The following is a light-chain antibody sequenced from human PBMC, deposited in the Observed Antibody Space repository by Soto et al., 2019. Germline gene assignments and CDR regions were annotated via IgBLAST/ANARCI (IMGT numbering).Light chain of an antibody. J-gene: IGLJ1*01. CDR2: DVS. Sequence: QSALTQPASVSASPGQSITISCTGTSSDVGGYNYVSWYQHHPGKAPKLIIYDVSYRPSGVSNRFSGSKSGNTASLTISGLQFEDEADYYCNSFTTSTRYVFGTGTKLTVL. CDR1: SSDVGGYNY. CDR3: NSFTTSTRYV. V-gene: IGLV2-14*03.